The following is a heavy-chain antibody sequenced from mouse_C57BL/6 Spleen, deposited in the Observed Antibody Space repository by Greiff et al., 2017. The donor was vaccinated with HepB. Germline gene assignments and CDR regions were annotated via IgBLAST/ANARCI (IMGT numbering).Heavy chain of an antibody. CDR3: AREGHGYSYYFDY. D-gene: IGHD1-2*01. CDR2: IYPGDGDT. J-gene: IGHJ2*01. CDR1: GYAFSSSW. Sequence: VQLQQSGPELVKPGASVKISCKASGYAFSSSWMNWVKQRPGKGLEWIGRIYPGDGDTNYNGKFKGKATLTADKSSSTAYMQLSSLTSEDSAVYFCAREGHGYSYYFDYWGQGTTLTVSS. V-gene: IGHV1-82*01.